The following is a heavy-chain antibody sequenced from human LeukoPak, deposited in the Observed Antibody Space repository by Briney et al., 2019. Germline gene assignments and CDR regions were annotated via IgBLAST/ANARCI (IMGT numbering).Heavy chain of an antibody. J-gene: IGHJ4*02. D-gene: IGHD3-3*01. V-gene: IGHV1-8*03. CDR1: GYTFIYYN. Sequence: ASVKVSCEASGYTFIYYNIIWVRQASGQGLEWMGWSSPKSGDTGYAQRFQGRVTFTIDTSKRTAYMQLTSLTSEDTAVYYCARSESREEWSPYIDSWGQGTLVTVSS. CDR2: SSPKSGDT. CDR3: ARSESREEWSPYIDS.